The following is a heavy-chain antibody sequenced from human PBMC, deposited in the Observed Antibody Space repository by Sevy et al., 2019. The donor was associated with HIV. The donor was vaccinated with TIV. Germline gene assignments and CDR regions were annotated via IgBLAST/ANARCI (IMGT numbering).Heavy chain of an antibody. Sequence: SETLSLTCTVSGGSVSSGSYYWSWIRQPPGKGLEWIGYIYYSGSTNYNPSLKSRVTISVDTSKNQFSLKLSSVTAADTAVYYCATREAYYYDSSGSFQHWGQSTLVTVSS. J-gene: IGHJ1*01. V-gene: IGHV4-61*01. CDR3: ATREAYYYDSSGSFQH. CDR2: IYYSGST. D-gene: IGHD3-22*01. CDR1: GGSVSSGSYY.